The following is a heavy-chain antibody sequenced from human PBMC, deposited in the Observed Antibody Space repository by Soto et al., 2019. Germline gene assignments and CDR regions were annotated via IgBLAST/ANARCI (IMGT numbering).Heavy chain of an antibody. Sequence: GASLKISCKGSGFSISSYWLGWVRQMPWKGLEWMGIIFPGDPAVRYNPSFQGQGTISADTSINTAYLQWTSLKASDTAMYYCARSIVSWLMFPPGLDVWGQGTTVTVSS. CDR1: GFSISSYW. V-gene: IGHV5-51*01. D-gene: IGHD3-9*01. CDR2: IFPGDPAV. J-gene: IGHJ6*02. CDR3: ARSIVSWLMFPPGLDV.